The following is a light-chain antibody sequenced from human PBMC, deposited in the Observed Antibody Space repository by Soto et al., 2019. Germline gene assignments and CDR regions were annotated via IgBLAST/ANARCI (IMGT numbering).Light chain of an antibody. J-gene: IGLJ2*01. CDR2: LNSDGSH. CDR1: SGHSNYA. Sequence: QLVLTQSPSASASLGASVKLTCTLSSGHSNYAIAWHQQQPEKGPRYLMKLNSDGSHSKGDGIPDRFSGSSSGAERYLTISSLQSEDEADYDCQTWGTGVVFGGGTKLTVL. V-gene: IGLV4-69*01. CDR3: QTWGTGVV.